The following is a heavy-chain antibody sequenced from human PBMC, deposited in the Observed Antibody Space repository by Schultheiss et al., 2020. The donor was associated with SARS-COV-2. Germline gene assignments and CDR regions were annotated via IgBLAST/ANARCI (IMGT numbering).Heavy chain of an antibody. V-gene: IGHV4-34*01. J-gene: IGHJ4*02. CDR1: GGSFSGYY. Sequence: SETLSLTCAVYGGSFSGYYWSWIRQPPGKGLEWIGEINHSGSTNYNPSLKSRVTISVDTSKNQFSLKLSSVTAADTAVYYCARDSRYQLLNYWGQGTLVTVSS. CDR3: ARDSRYQLLNY. CDR2: INHSGST. D-gene: IGHD2-2*01.